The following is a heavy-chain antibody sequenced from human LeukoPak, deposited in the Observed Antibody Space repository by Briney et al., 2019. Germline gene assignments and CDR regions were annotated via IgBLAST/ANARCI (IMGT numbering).Heavy chain of an antibody. J-gene: IGHJ4*02. Sequence: PSETLSLTCTVSGGSISSYYWSWIWQPPGKGLEWIGYIYYSGSTYYNPSLKSRVTISVDTSKNQFSLKLSSVTAADTAVYYCARALGQLWHKMKFDYWGQGTLVTVSS. CDR1: GGSISSYY. D-gene: IGHD5-18*01. CDR3: ARALGQLWHKMKFDY. V-gene: IGHV4-59*06. CDR2: IYYSGST.